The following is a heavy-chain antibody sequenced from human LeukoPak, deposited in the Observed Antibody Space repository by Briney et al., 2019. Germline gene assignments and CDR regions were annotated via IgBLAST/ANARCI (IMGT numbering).Heavy chain of an antibody. V-gene: IGHV3-30*03. Sequence: GGSLRLSCAASEFTFSSYSMNWVRQAPGKGLEWVAVISYDGSNKYYADSVKGRFTISRDNSKNTLYLQMNSLRAEDTAVYYCARDHPSSNDYGHTYGTDVWGQGTTVTVSS. CDR2: ISYDGSNK. D-gene: IGHD4-17*01. CDR3: ARDHPSSNDYGHTYGTDV. J-gene: IGHJ6*02. CDR1: EFTFSSYS.